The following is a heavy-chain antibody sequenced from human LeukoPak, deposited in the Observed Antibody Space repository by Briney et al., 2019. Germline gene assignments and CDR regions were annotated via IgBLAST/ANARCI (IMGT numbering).Heavy chain of an antibody. CDR2: IIPIFGTA. V-gene: IGHV1-69*13. J-gene: IGHJ4*02. Sequence: SVKVSCKASGGTFSSYAISWVRQAPGQELEWMGGIIPIFGTANYAQKFQGRVTITADESTSTAYMELSSLRSEDTAVYYCAREWLAVADFNIGYWGQGTLVTVSS. D-gene: IGHD6-19*01. CDR3: AREWLAVADFNIGY. CDR1: GGTFSSYA.